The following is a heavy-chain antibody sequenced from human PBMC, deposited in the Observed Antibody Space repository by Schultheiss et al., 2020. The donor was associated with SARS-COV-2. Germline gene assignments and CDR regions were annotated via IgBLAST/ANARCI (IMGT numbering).Heavy chain of an antibody. CDR2: IWYDGSNK. CDR3: ARGLRSSFYYYYGMDV. D-gene: IGHD6-6*01. Sequence: GESLKISCAASGFTFSSYGMHWVRQAPGKGLEWVAVIWYDGSNKYYADSVKGRFTISRDNSKNTLYLQMNSLRAEDTAVYYCARGLRSSFYYYYGMDVWGQGTTVTVSS. CDR1: GFTFSSYG. J-gene: IGHJ6*02. V-gene: IGHV3-33*08.